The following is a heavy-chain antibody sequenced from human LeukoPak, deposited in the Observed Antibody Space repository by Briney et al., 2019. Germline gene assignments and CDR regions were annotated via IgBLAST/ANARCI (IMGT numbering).Heavy chain of an antibody. D-gene: IGHD3-22*01. Sequence: SVKVSCKASGYTFTSYDINWVRKATGQGLEWMGWMNPNSGNTGYAQKFQGRVTMTRNTSISTAYMELSSLRSEDTAVYYCARRVYYYDSSGYIDYWGQGTLVTVSS. CDR2: MNPNSGNT. CDR1: GYTFTSYD. V-gene: IGHV1-8*01. CDR3: ARRVYYYDSSGYIDY. J-gene: IGHJ4*02.